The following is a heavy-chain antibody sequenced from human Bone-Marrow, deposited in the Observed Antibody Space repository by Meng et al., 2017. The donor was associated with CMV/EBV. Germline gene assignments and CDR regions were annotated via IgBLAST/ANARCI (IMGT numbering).Heavy chain of an antibody. CDR2: INHSGST. D-gene: IGHD4-11*01. Sequence: SETLSLTCAVYGGSFSDYYWAWIRQPPEKGLEWIGEINHSGSTNHNPSLKSRVTISVDTSKRQFSLRLRSVTAADTALYYCARQHVTTLGARNSGMDVWGQGTTVTGSS. V-gene: IGHV4-34*01. CDR1: GGSFSDYY. CDR3: ARQHVTTLGARNSGMDV. J-gene: IGHJ6*02.